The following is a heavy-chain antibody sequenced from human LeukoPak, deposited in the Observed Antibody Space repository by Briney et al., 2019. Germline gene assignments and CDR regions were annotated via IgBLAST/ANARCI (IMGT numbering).Heavy chain of an antibody. CDR3: ARLSGYGLHYYYYMDV. Sequence: PGGSLRLSCAASGFTFSSYAMGWIRQPPGKGLEWIGSIYYTGSTYYNPSLKSRVTISIDTSKNQFSLKLSSVTAADTAVYYCARLSGYGLHYYYYMDVWGSGTTVTVSS. J-gene: IGHJ6*03. CDR2: IYYTGST. D-gene: IGHD5-12*01. CDR1: GFTFSSYA. V-gene: IGHV4-38-2*01.